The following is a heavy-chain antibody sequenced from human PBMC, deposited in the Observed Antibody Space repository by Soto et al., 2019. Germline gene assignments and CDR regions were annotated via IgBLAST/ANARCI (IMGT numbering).Heavy chain of an antibody. Sequence: EVQLLESGGGLVQPGGSLRLSCAASGFTFSSYAMSWVRQAPGKGLEWVSAISGSGGSTYYADSVKGRFTISRDNSKNTLYLQMNSLRAEDTAVYYCAKDRPVTMIVVDNFDYWGQGTLVTVSS. CDR2: ISGSGGST. J-gene: IGHJ4*02. CDR1: GFTFSSYA. V-gene: IGHV3-23*01. CDR3: AKDRPVTMIVVDNFDY. D-gene: IGHD3-22*01.